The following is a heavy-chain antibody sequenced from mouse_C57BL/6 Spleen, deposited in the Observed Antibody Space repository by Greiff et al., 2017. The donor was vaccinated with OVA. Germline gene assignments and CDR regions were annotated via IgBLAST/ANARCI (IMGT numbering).Heavy chain of an antibody. D-gene: IGHD3-2*02. Sequence: VQLQQSGPELVKPGASVKISCKASGYAFSSSWMNWVKQRPGKGLEWIGRIYPGDGDTNYNEKFKGKATLTADKSSSTAYMQLSSLTSEDSAVYFCARRGDSSGYPWFAYWGQGTLVTVSA. CDR3: ARRGDSSGYPWFAY. CDR2: IYPGDGDT. V-gene: IGHV1-82*01. CDR1: GYAFSSSW. J-gene: IGHJ3*01.